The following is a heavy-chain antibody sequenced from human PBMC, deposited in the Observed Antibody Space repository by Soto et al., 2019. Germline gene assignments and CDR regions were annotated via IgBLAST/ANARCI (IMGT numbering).Heavy chain of an antibody. V-gene: IGHV3-23*01. Sequence: GGSLRLSCAASGFTFSIFAMSWVRQSPGKGLEWVSTISGSGGSTYYADAVKGRFTISRDNSMGTLYLQMNSLRAEDTAVYYCARDSSISVAMDAFDIWGQGTMVTVSS. D-gene: IGHD5-12*01. J-gene: IGHJ3*02. CDR2: ISGSGGST. CDR1: GFTFSIFA. CDR3: ARDSSISVAMDAFDI.